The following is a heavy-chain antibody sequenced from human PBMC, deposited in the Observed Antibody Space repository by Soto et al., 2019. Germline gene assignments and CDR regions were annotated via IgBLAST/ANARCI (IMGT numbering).Heavy chain of an antibody. CDR2: IYHSGNT. J-gene: IGHJ4*02. CDR1: GDSITDYY. V-gene: IGHV4-59*01. Sequence: PSETLSLTCTVSGDSITDYYWSWIRQAPGKGLEWIGFIYHSGNTNYKSSLKGRVTMSMDTSKSQFFLKLTSVTAADTAVYYCARDLGIGSSGPFDYWGQGAQVTVSS. CDR3: ARDLGIGSSGPFDY. D-gene: IGHD6-13*01.